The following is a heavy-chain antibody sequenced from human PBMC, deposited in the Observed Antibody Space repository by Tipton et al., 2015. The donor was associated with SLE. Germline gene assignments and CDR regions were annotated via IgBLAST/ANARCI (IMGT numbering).Heavy chain of an antibody. CDR2: FYTSGGT. J-gene: IGHJ4*02. D-gene: IGHD5-18*01. CDR3: AELEGLSYGYSFDY. CDR1: GGSISSYY. V-gene: IGHV4-4*07. Sequence: TLSLTCTVSGGSISSYYWSWIRQPAGKGLEWIGHFYTSGGTNYNPSLKSRLTISIDTSKNQFSLKLSSVTAADTAVYYCAELEGLSYGYSFDYWGQGILVTVSS.